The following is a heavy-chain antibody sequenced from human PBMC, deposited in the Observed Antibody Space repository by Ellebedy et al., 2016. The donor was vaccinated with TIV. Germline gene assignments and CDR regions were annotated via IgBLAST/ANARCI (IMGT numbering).Heavy chain of an antibody. D-gene: IGHD6-19*01. Sequence: AASVKVSCKASGYTFSSYFVHWVRQAHGQGLEWMGIINPTSGSTTYAQKLQGRLTMTRDTSTSTVYMELSSLRSDDTAVYYCARARSSGWLHTPDYWGQGLLVTVSS. CDR1: GYTFSSYF. J-gene: IGHJ4*02. V-gene: IGHV1-46*04. CDR3: ARARSSGWLHTPDY. CDR2: INPTSGST.